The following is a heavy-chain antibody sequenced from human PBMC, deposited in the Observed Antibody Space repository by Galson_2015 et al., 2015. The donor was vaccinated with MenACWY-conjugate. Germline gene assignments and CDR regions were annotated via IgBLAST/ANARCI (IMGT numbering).Heavy chain of an antibody. CDR3: ARLGGNYRTTSHFDY. Sequence: SLRLSCAASGFTFSTYWMHWVRQAPGKGLVWVSRINNDGRSTSYADSVRGRFTISRDNAKNTLYLQMNSLRAEDTAVYYCARLGGNYRTTSHFDYWGQGTLVTASS. J-gene: IGHJ4*02. D-gene: IGHD1-26*01. V-gene: IGHV3-74*01. CDR1: GFTFSTYW. CDR2: INNDGRST.